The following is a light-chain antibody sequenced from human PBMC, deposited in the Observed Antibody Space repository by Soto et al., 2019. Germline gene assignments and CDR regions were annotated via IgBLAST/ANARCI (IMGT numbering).Light chain of an antibody. CDR2: WAS. Sequence: DIVMTQSPDSLSVSLSERATINCKSSQRLFYFSNNKDYSAWYQQKPGQPPKLLFYWASTRESGFPDRFSGSVCETDFTLTLCIWRADYVADFHCQHYCGTPPTLVHGTQMEMK. CDR1: QRLFYFSNNKDY. J-gene: IGKJ2*01. CDR3: QHYCGTPPT. V-gene: IGKV4-1*01.